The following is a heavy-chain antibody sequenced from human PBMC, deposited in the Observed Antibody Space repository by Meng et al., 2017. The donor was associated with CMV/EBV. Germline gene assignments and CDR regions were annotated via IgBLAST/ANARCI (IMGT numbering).Heavy chain of an antibody. CDR2: IYYSGST. J-gene: IGHJ4*02. V-gene: IGHV4-61*01. CDR3: AREERRVPSRPDY. Sequence: SATLSLTCTVSGGSVSSGSYYWSWIRQPPGKGLEWIGYIYYSGSTNYNPSLKSRVTISVDTSKNQFSLKLSSVTAADTAVYYCAREERRVPSRPDYWGQGTLVTVSS. D-gene: IGHD6-25*01. CDR1: GGSVSSGSYY.